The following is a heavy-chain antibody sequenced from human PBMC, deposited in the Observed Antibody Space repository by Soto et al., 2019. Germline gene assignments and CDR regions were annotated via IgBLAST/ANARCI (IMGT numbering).Heavy chain of an antibody. CDR1: GYTLTSYG. Sequence: PSVKGSCKASGYTLTSYGIGWVRQAPGQGLEWMGWISAYKRSTNYVEKFQGRVTMTTDTSTSTAYMELRSLTSDDTAVYYCARDYKTSWYYFDYWGQGTLVTVSS. CDR3: ARDYKTSWYYFDY. V-gene: IGHV1-18*01. J-gene: IGHJ4*02. D-gene: IGHD2-2*01. CDR2: ISAYKRST.